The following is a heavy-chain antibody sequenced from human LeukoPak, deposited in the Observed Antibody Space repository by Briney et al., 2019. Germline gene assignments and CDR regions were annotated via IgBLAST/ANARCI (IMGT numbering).Heavy chain of an antibody. CDR3: ARAGRYDFWSGYGDFYFDY. CDR1: GYTFTSYA. Sequence: ASVKVSCKASGYTFTSYAMNWVRQAPGQGLEWMGWINTNTGNPTYAQGFTGRFVFSLDTSVSTAYLQISSLKAGDTAVYYCARAGRYDFWSGYGDFYFDYWGQGTLVTVSS. D-gene: IGHD3-3*01. CDR2: INTNTGNP. J-gene: IGHJ4*02. V-gene: IGHV7-4-1*02.